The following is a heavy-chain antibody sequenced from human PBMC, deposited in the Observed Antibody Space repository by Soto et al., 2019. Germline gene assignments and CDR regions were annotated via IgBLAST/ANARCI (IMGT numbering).Heavy chain of an antibody. CDR2: ISGSGGST. Sequence: PGGSLIHSCAASGFTFSSYAMSWVRQAPGKGLEWVSAISGSGGSTYYADSVKGWFTISRDNSKNTLYLQMNSLRAEDTAVYYCAKDPYYGDYAYWYFDLWGRGTLVTVSS. J-gene: IGHJ2*01. CDR1: GFTFSSYA. D-gene: IGHD4-17*01. V-gene: IGHV3-23*01. CDR3: AKDPYYGDYAYWYFDL.